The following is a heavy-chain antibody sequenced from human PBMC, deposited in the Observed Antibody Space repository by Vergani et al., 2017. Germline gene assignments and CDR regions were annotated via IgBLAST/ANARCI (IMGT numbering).Heavy chain of an antibody. CDR1: GFTFSSYG. J-gene: IGHJ6*02. CDR3: AKDTYYSSGYYIYYYYGMDV. D-gene: IGHD3-22*01. CDR2: ISYDGSNK. V-gene: IGHV3-30*18. Sequence: VQLVESGGGLVQPGGSLRLSCAASGFTFSSYGMHWVRQAPGKGLEWVAVISYDGSNKYYADSVKGRFTISRDNSKNTLYLQMNSLRDEDTAVYYCAKDTYYSSGYYIYYYYGMDVWGQGTTVIVSS.